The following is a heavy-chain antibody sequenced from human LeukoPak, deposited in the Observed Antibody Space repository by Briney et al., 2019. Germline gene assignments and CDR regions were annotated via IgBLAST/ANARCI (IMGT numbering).Heavy chain of an antibody. Sequence: GGSLRLSCAASGFTFSSYAMHWVRQAPGKGLEYVSAISSNRGSTYYANSVKGRFTISRDNSKNTLYLQMGSLRAEDMAVYYCARTDSSGYYWVYWGQGTLVTVSS. J-gene: IGHJ4*02. CDR2: ISSNRGST. CDR3: ARTDSSGYYWVY. V-gene: IGHV3-64*01. CDR1: GFTFSSYA. D-gene: IGHD3-22*01.